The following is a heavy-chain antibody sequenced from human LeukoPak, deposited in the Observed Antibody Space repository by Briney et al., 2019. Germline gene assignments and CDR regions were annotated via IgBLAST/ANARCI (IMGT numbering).Heavy chain of an antibody. CDR2: MNPNSGNT. V-gene: IGHV1-8*01. J-gene: IGHJ4*02. CDR3: ARSLGVAAAGTIDY. CDR1: GYTFTSYD. D-gene: IGHD6-13*01. Sequence: ASVKVSCKASGYTFTSYDINWVRQATGQGLEWMGWMNPNSGNTGYAQKFQGRVTMTRNTSISTAHMELSSLRSEDTAVYYCARSLGVAAAGTIDYWGQGTLVTVPS.